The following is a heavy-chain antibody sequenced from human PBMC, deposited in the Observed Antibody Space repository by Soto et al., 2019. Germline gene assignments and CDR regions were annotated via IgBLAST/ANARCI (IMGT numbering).Heavy chain of an antibody. CDR2: ISGSGGST. Sequence: GGSLRLSCAASGFTFSSYAMSWVRQAPGKGLEWVSAISGSGGSTYYADSVKGRFTISRDNSKNTLYLQMNSLRAEDTAVYYCATSWGGYSYGYLYSAFDIWGQGTMVTVSS. CDR3: ATSWGGYSYGYLYSAFDI. J-gene: IGHJ3*02. CDR1: GFTFSSYA. V-gene: IGHV3-23*01. D-gene: IGHD5-18*01.